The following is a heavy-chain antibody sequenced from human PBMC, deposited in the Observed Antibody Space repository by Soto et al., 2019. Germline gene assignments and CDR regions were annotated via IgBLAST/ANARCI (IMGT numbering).Heavy chain of an antibody. Sequence: SVKGSFKACGGPFSSYAISWVRQAPGQGLEWMGGMIPIFGTANYAQKFQGRVTITADESTSTAYMELSSLRSEDTAVYYCARDQELVVINFYYYYYGMDVWGQGTPVTVSS. V-gene: IGHV1-69*13. CDR3: ARDQELVVINFYYYYYGMDV. CDR2: MIPIFGTA. D-gene: IGHD3-22*01. CDR1: GGPFSSYA. J-gene: IGHJ6*01.